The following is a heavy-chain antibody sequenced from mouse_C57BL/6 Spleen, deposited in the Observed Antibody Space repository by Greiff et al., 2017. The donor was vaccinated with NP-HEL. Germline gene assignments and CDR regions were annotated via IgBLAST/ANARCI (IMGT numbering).Heavy chain of an antibody. CDR3: APTGTWDY. V-gene: IGHV1-4*01. Sequence: QVQLQQSGAELARPGASVKMSCKASGYTFTSYTMHWVKQRPGQGLEWIGYINPSSGYTTYNQKFKDKATLTADKSSSTAYMQLSSLTSEASAVYYFAPTGTWDYWGQGTTLTVSS. J-gene: IGHJ2*01. D-gene: IGHD4-1*01. CDR1: GYTFTSYT. CDR2: INPSSGYT.